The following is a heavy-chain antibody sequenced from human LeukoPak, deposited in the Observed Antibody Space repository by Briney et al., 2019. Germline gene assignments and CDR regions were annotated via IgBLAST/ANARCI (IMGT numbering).Heavy chain of an antibody. Sequence: PSETLSLTCTVSGGSISSYYWSWIRQPPGKGLEWIGYIYYSGSTNYNPSLKSRVTISVETSKNQFSLKLSSVTAADTAVYFCTTGNAFDIWGQGTMVTVSS. J-gene: IGHJ3*02. V-gene: IGHV4-59*01. CDR2: IYYSGST. CDR1: GGSISSYY. D-gene: IGHD4-17*01. CDR3: TTGNAFDI.